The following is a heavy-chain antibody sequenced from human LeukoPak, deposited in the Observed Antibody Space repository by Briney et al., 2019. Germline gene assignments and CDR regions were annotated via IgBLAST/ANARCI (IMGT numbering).Heavy chain of an antibody. CDR1: GGSISSYY. CDR3: ARGPAGYSSSWYRGWNNWFDP. Sequence: SETLSLTCTVSGGSISSYYWGWIRQPPGKGLEWIGSIYYSGSTCYNPSLKSRVTISVDTSKNQFSLKLSSVTAADTAVYYCARGPAGYSSSWYRGWNNWFDPWGQGTLVTVSS. CDR2: IYYSGST. D-gene: IGHD6-13*01. J-gene: IGHJ5*02. V-gene: IGHV4-39*01.